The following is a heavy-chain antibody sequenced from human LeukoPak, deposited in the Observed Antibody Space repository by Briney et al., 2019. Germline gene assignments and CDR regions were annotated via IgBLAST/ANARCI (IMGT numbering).Heavy chain of an antibody. J-gene: IGHJ6*03. Sequence: SETLSLTCTVSGGSISSYYWSWIRQPAGRGLEWIGRIYTSGSTNYNPSLKSRVTMSVDTSKNQFSLKLSSVTAADTAVYYCARDLLGSTSPQYYCYMDVWGKGTTVTISS. CDR3: ARDLLGSTSPQYYCYMDV. CDR2: IYTSGST. CDR1: GGSISSYY. D-gene: IGHD3-10*01. V-gene: IGHV4-4*07.